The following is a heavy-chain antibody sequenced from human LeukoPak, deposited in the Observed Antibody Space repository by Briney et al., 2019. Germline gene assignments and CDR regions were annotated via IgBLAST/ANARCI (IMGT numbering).Heavy chain of an antibody. CDR1: GYIFTSYG. V-gene: IGHV1-18*01. CDR2: ISAYNGNT. D-gene: IGHD6-19*01. J-gene: IGHJ4*02. Sequence: ASVKVSCKASGYIFTSYGISWVRQAPGQGLEWMGWISAYNGNTNYAQKFQGRVTMTTDTSTSTAYMELRSLRSDDTAMYYCARGIAVAVPLFLWGQGTLVTVSS. CDR3: ARGIAVAVPLFL.